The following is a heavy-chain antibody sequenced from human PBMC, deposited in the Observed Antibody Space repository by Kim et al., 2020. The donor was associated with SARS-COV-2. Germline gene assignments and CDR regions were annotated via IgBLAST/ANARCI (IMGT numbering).Heavy chain of an antibody. CDR2: INAGNGNT. Sequence: ASVKVSCKASGYTFTSYAMHWVRQAPGQRLEWMGWINAGNGNTKYSQKFQGRVTITRDTSASTAYMELSSLRSEDTAVYYCARGSDGFDWLLTSEGAFDIWGQGTMVTVSS. D-gene: IGHD3-9*01. CDR1: GYTFTSYA. CDR3: ARGSDGFDWLLTSEGAFDI. J-gene: IGHJ3*02. V-gene: IGHV1-3*01.